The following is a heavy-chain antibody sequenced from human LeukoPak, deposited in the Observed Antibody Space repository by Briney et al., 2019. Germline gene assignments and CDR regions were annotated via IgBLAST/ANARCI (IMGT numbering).Heavy chain of an antibody. CDR1: GFTFSSYA. J-gene: IGHJ6*03. V-gene: IGHV3-30*04. CDR2: ISYDGSNK. Sequence: GGSLRLSCAASGFTFSSYAMHWVRQAPGKGLEWVAVISYDGSNKYYADSVKGRFTISRDNSKNTLYLQMNSLRAEDTAVYYCAREGSSWYSFRDYYYYMDVWGKGTTVTVSS. CDR3: AREGSSWYSFRDYYYYMDV. D-gene: IGHD6-13*01.